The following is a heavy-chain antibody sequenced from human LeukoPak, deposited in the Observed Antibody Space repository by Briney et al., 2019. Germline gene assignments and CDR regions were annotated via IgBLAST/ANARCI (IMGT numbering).Heavy chain of an antibody. D-gene: IGHD3-22*01. Sequence: ASVKVSCKASGYTFTGYYMHWVRQAPGQGLEWMGRINPNSGGTNSAQKFQGRVTMTTDTSITTAYMELSSLRSEDTAVYYCARDGDSSALNWFDPWGQGTLVTVSS. V-gene: IGHV1-2*06. CDR1: GYTFTGYY. CDR2: INPNSGGT. CDR3: ARDGDSSALNWFDP. J-gene: IGHJ5*02.